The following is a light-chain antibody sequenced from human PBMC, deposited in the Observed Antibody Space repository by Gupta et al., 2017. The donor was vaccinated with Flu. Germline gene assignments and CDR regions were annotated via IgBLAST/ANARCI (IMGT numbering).Light chain of an antibody. V-gene: IGKV1-39*01. Sequence: DIQMTQSPSSLSASVGDRVTITCRASQSVTTYLNWYQQKPGRAPKLLIYAASNLQSGVPSRFSGGGSGADFTFTISRLQPEDFATYYCQHRDSTPFTFGQGTKMEI. CDR1: QSVTTY. CDR2: AAS. J-gene: IGKJ2*01. CDR3: QHRDSTPFT.